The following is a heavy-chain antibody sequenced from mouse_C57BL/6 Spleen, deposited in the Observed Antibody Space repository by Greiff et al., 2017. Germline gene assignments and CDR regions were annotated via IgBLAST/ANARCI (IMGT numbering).Heavy chain of an antibody. CDR1: GFTFSDYY. J-gene: IGHJ2*01. D-gene: IGHD1-1*01. V-gene: IGHV5-16*01. Sequence: EVMLVESEGGLVQPGSSMKLSCTASGFTFSDYYMAWVRQVPEKGLEWVANINYDGSSTYYLDSLKSRFIISRDNAKNILYLQMSSLKSEDTATYYCARGGSSYWFDYWGQGTTLTVSS. CDR2: INYDGSST. CDR3: ARGGSSYWFDY.